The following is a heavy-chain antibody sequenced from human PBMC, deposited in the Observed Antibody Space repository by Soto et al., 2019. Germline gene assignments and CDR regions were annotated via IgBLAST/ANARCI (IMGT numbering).Heavy chain of an antibody. Sequence: PGESLKISCKGSGYSFTSYWIGWVRQMPGKGLEWMGIIYPGDSDTRYSPSFEGQVTISADKSITTAYLQWSSLKASDTAMYYWVRKGPHSSDYAFDIWGQGEMVTVSS. CDR3: VRKGPHSSDYAFDI. CDR1: GYSFTSYW. V-gene: IGHV5-51*01. D-gene: IGHD6-6*01. CDR2: IYPGDSDT. J-gene: IGHJ3*02.